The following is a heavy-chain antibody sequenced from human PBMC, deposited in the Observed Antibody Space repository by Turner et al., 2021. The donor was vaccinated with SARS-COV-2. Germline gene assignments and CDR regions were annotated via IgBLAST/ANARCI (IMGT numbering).Heavy chain of an antibody. J-gene: IGHJ6*02. CDR2: IIPILGIA. Sequence: QVQLVQSGAAVKKPGSSVKVSCKASGDTFSSYTISWVRQAPGQGLEWMGRIIPILGIANYAQKFQGRVTITADKSTSTAYMELSSLRSEDTAVYYCARDEGEIAAAGIVYYYGMDVWGQGTTVTVSS. CDR3: ARDEGEIAAAGIVYYYGMDV. CDR1: GDTFSSYT. V-gene: IGHV1-69*08. D-gene: IGHD6-13*01.